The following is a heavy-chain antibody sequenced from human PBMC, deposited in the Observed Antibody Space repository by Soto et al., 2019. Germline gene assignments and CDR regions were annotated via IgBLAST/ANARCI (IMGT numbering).Heavy chain of an antibody. J-gene: IGHJ5*02. V-gene: IGHV3-30-3*02. Sequence: PGGSLRLSCAASGFTFSSCAMHWVRQAPGKGLEWVAVISYDGSNKYYADSVKGRFTVSRDNSKNTLYLQVNSLRAEDTAVYYCAKDLRGSSWYGGSWGQGTLVTVSS. D-gene: IGHD6-13*01. CDR2: ISYDGSNK. CDR3: AKDLRGSSWYGGS. CDR1: GFTFSSCA.